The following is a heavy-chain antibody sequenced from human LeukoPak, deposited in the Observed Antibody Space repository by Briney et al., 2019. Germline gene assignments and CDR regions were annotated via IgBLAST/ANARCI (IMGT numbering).Heavy chain of an antibody. D-gene: IGHD3-10*01. CDR3: AKDYSGSGSFDY. J-gene: IGHJ4*02. CDR2: ISWNSGSI. Sequence: GGSLRLSCAASGFTFDDYSMHRVRQAPGKGLEWVSGISWNSGSIGYAESVKGRFTISRDNAKDCLYLQMNSLRAEDTALYYCAKDYSGSGSFDYWGQGTLVTVSS. V-gene: IGHV3-9*01. CDR1: GFTFDDYS.